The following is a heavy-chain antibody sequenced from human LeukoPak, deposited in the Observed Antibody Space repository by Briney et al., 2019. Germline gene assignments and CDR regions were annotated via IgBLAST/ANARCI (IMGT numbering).Heavy chain of an antibody. V-gene: IGHV3-74*01. D-gene: IGHD1-26*01. CDR3: ARARVGDPTDY. J-gene: IGHJ4*02. CDR1: GFPFSSYA. Sequence: GGSLRLSCAASGFPFSSYAMYWVRQAPGKGLVWDSRVHGGGNNIGYADSVKGRFTIFRDNAKNTLYLQMNSLRPDDTAVYYCARARVGDPTDYWGQGTLVTVSS. CDR2: VHGGGNNI.